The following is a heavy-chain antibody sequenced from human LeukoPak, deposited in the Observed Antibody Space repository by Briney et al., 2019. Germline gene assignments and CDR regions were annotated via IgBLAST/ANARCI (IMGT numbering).Heavy chain of an antibody. J-gene: IGHJ2*01. D-gene: IGHD6-13*01. Sequence: PGGSLRLSCAASGFTFSSYAMSWVRQAPGKGLEWVSAISGSDGSTYYADSVKGRFTTSRDNSKNTLYLQMNSLRPEDTAVYYCVRETRESVAAAATSTRDWYFDLWGRGTLVTVSS. CDR2: ISGSDGST. V-gene: IGHV3-23*01. CDR1: GFTFSSYA. CDR3: VRETRESVAAAATSTRDWYFDL.